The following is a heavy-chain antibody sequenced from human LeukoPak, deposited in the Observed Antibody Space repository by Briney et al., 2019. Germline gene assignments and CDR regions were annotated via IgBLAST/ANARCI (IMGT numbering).Heavy chain of an antibody. V-gene: IGHV4-59*08. CDR3: ARGRRPGDTSGSLDC. Sequence: PGGSLRLSCAASGFTFSSYSMTWVRQAPGKGLEWIGYIYSSGSTIYNPSVKSRVTMSVDTSKNQFSLKVNSVTAADTAVYYCARGRRPGDTSGSLDCWGQGTLVTVSS. D-gene: IGHD3-22*01. J-gene: IGHJ4*02. CDR2: IYSSGST. CDR1: GFTFSSYS.